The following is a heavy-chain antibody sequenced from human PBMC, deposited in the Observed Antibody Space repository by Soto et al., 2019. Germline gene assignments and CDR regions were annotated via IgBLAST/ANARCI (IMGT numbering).Heavy chain of an antibody. D-gene: IGHD2-2*01. V-gene: IGHV3-74*01. CDR3: ARDYAHGR. CDR2: INNDGSST. Sequence: GGSLRLSCAASGFTFSSYWMHWVGQAPGEGLVWVSRINNDGSSTTYADSVRGRFTISRDNAKNTLYLQMNSLRTEDTAVYYCARDYAHGRWGQGTLITVSS. J-gene: IGHJ4*02. CDR1: GFTFSSYW.